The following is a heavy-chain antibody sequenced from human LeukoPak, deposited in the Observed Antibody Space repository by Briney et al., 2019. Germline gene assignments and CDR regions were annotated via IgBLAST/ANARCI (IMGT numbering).Heavy chain of an antibody. CDR1: GFTFSSYS. J-gene: IGHJ4*02. V-gene: IGHV3-30*02. CDR3: AKPHFDY. CDR2: IRYDGSNK. Sequence: AGGSLRLSCAASGFTFSSYSMHWVRQAPGKGLEWVAFIRYDGSNKYYADSVKGRFTISRDNSRNTLYLQMNSLRAEDTAVYYCAKPHFDYWGQGALVTVSS.